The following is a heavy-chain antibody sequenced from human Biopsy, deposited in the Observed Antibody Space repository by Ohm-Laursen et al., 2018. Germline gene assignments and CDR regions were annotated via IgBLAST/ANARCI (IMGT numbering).Heavy chain of an antibody. Sequence: SDTLSLTCTVYGESFNGYYWSWIRQTPGKGLEWIGEINHSGRTNYNPSLKSRVTISVDTSKNQFSLKVYSVTAADTAIYYCATTTMDTSGWYGNYFDSWGQGALVTVSS. CDR3: ATTTMDTSGWYGNYFDS. D-gene: IGHD6-19*01. CDR2: INHSGRT. J-gene: IGHJ4*02. V-gene: IGHV4-34*01. CDR1: GESFNGYY.